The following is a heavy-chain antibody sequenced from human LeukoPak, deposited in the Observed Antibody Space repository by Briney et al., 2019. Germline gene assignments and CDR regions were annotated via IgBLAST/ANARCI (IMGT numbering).Heavy chain of an antibody. CDR1: GYSISSGYY. D-gene: IGHD1-14*01. Sequence: SETLSLTCAVSGYSISSGYYSGWIRQPPGKGLEWIGSIYHSGSTYYNPSLKSRVTISVYTSKNQFSLKLSSVTAADTAVYYCARIPRYNPRLDYWGQGTLATVSS. V-gene: IGHV4-38-2*01. J-gene: IGHJ4*02. CDR2: IYHSGST. CDR3: ARIPRYNPRLDY.